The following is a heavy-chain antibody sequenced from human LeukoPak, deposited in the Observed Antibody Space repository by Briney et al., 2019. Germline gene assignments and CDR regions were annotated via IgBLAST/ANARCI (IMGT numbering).Heavy chain of an antibody. Sequence: PGGSLRLSCAASGFTFSSYSMNWVRQAPGKGLEWVSYISSSSSTIYYADSVKGRFTISRDNSKNTLYLQMNSLRAEDTAVYYCASSSGWYSGGFNWGQGTLVTVSS. CDR1: GFTFSSYS. V-gene: IGHV3-48*01. CDR2: ISSSSSTI. CDR3: ASSSGWYSGGFN. D-gene: IGHD6-19*01. J-gene: IGHJ4*02.